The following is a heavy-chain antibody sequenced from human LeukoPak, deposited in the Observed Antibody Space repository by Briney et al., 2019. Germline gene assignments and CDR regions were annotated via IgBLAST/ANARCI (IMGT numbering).Heavy chain of an antibody. J-gene: IGHJ3*02. CDR1: GFTFSRYW. CDR3: ARGMYYYVSGSYYRVDSFDI. CDR2: INSDGSST. V-gene: IGHV3-74*01. Sequence: PGGSLRLSCAASGFTFSRYWMHWVRQAPGKGLVWVSRINSDGSSTSYADSVKGRFTISRDNAKNTLYLQVNSLRAEDTAVYYCARGMYYYVSGSYYRVDSFDIWGQGTMVTVSS. D-gene: IGHD3-10*01.